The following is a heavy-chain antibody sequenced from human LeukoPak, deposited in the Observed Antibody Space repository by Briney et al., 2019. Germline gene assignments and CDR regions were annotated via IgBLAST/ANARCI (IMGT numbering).Heavy chain of an antibody. CDR1: GFTFSSYG. CDR3: AKDFEMSDPSTRGDYYYGMDV. V-gene: IGHV3-30*18. D-gene: IGHD2-2*01. CDR2: ISYDGSNK. Sequence: PGGSLRLSCAASGFTFSSYGMHWVRQAPGKGLEWVVVISYDGSNKYYADSVKGRFTISRDNSKNTLYLQMNSLRAEDTAVYYCAKDFEMSDPSTRGDYYYGMDVWGQGTTVTVSS. J-gene: IGHJ6*02.